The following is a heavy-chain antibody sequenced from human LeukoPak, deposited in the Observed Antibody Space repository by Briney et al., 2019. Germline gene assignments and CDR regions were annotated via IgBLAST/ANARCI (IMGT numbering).Heavy chain of an antibody. CDR2: HKSKPVGRPT. CDR3: TTVVPAAKSYYFDY. J-gene: IGHJ4*02. V-gene: IGHV3-15*01. D-gene: IGHD2-2*01. CDR1: GFTFSNAW. Sequence: GGSLRLSCAAPGFTFSNAWMSWVRSAPGQGQESVGSHKSKPVGRPTDYAAPVKGRFNISRDDSKNTLYLQMNSLKTEDTAVYYCTTVVPAAKSYYFDYWGQGTLVTVSS.